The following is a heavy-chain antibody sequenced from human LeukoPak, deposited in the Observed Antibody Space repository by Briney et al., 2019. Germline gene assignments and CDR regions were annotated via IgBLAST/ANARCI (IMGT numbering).Heavy chain of an antibody. J-gene: IGHJ4*02. CDR2: IYYSGST. CDR3: ARESSGSSARDY. CDR1: GGSISSSYYY. V-gene: IGHV4-39*07. D-gene: IGHD3-10*01. Sequence: SETLSLTCTVSGGSISSSYYYWGWIRQPPRKGLEWIGNIYYSGSTYYNPSLKSRVTISVDTSKNQFSLKLRSVTAADTAVYYCARESSGSSARDYWGQGTLVTVSS.